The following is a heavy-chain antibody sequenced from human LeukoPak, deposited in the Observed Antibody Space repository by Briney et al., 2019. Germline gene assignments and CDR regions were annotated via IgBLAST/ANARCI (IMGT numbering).Heavy chain of an antibody. V-gene: IGHV3-53*01. CDR3: ARVKAGYYYYMDV. CDR2: IYSGGST. CDR1: GFTVSSNY. J-gene: IGHJ6*03. Sequence: GGSLRLSCAASGFTVSSNYMSWVRQAPGKGLEWVSVIYSGGSTYYADSVKGRFTISRDNSKNTLYLQMNSLRAEDTAVYYCARVKAGYYYYMDVWGKGTTVTVSS. D-gene: IGHD3-10*01.